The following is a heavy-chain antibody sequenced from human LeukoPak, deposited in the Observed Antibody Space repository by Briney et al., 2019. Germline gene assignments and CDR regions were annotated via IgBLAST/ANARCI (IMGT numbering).Heavy chain of an antibody. V-gene: IGHV4-34*01. CDR1: GGSFSGYY. CDR3: ARGIGAYSSGWYTPHYYYYYYYMDV. D-gene: IGHD6-19*01. CDR2: INQSGST. J-gene: IGHJ6*03. Sequence: SETLSLTCTVYGGSFSGYYWSWIRQPPGKGLEWIGEINQSGSTNYNPSLKSRVTISVDTSKNQFSLKLSSVTAADTAVYYCARGIGAYSSGWYTPHYYYYYYYMDVWGKGTTVTVSS.